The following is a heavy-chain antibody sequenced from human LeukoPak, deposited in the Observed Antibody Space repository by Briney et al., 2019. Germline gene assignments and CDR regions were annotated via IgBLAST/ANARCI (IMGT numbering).Heavy chain of an antibody. CDR2: ISSSSSTI. V-gene: IGHV3-48*01. D-gene: IGHD3-22*01. Sequence: PGGSLRLSCAASGFTFSSYSMNWVRQAPGKGLEWVSYISSSSSTIYYADSVKGRFTISRDNAKNSLYLQMNSLRAEDTAVYYCARDPNYYDSSGYYSRGEVGYWGQGTLVTVSS. J-gene: IGHJ4*02. CDR3: ARDPNYYDSSGYYSRGEVGY. CDR1: GFTFSSYS.